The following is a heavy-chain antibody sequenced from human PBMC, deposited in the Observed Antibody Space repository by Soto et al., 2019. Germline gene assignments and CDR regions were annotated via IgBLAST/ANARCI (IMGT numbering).Heavy chain of an antibody. CDR1: GGSISSGGYS. CDR3: ASLTTDLTWFDP. D-gene: IGHD4-4*01. CDR2: IYHSGST. Sequence: SETLSLTCAVSGGSISSGGYSWSWIRQPPGKGLEWIGYIYHSGSTYYNPSLKSRVTISVDRSKNQFSLKLSSVTAADTAVYYCASLTTDLTWFDPWGQGTLVTVSS. V-gene: IGHV4-30-2*01. J-gene: IGHJ5*02.